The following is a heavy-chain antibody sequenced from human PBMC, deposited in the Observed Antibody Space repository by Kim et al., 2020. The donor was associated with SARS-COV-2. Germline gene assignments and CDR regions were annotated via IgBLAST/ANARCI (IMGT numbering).Heavy chain of an antibody. D-gene: IGHD2-15*01. CDR1: GFTFSSYA. J-gene: IGHJ6*02. CDR3: AKGNGATCNSAIDV. V-gene: IGHV3-23*01. CDR2: ICSSGSGT. Sequence: GGSLRLSCAASGFTFSSYAMSWVRQAPGKGLEWVSVICSSGSGTYYADSVKGRFTISRDNSKNTLYLQMNSLRADDTAVYYCAKGNGATCNSAIDVWGQGTTVTVSS.